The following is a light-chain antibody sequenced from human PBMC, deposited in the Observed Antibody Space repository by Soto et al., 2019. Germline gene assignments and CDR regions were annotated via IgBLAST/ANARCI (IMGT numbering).Light chain of an antibody. V-gene: IGKV3-15*01. J-gene: IGKJ1*01. CDR2: GAS. Sequence: EIVLTQSPATLSLSPGDRATLSCRASQSVSSYLAWYQQKAGQAPRLLIYGASTRATGIPARFGGSGSGTDFTLTISSLQSEDFALYYCQQYYNWPWTFGQGTKVEI. CDR1: QSVSSY. CDR3: QQYYNWPWT.